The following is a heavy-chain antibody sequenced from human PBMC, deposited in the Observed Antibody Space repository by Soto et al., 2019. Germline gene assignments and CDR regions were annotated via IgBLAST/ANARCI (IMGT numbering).Heavy chain of an antibody. Sequence: QVQLVQSGDEVRKPGSSVKVSCKSFGYIFVNFGIAWVRQDPGQGLEWMGWISPYSGNSHYASKDLGRPTMTTDTSTSTAYMDLWSLTSDYTAVYYWAMVDNYVTPTTQDVWGKGTTVTVSS. V-gene: IGHV1-18*01. CDR3: AMVDNYVTPTTQDV. CDR1: GYIFVNFG. D-gene: IGHD3-16*01. J-gene: IGHJ6*04. CDR2: ISPYSGNS.